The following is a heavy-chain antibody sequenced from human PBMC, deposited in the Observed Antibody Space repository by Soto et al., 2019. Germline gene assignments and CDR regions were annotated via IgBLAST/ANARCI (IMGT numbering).Heavy chain of an antibody. CDR1: GFSLSNAGLG. J-gene: IGHJ5*02. D-gene: IGHD6-13*01. V-gene: IGHV2-26*04. CDR2: IFSNDAK. Sequence: QVTVKESGPVLVKPTETLTLTCTVSGFSLSNAGLGVSWIRQPPGKALEWLAHIFSNDAKSYSTSLKSRLTMSKDTSKSQVILTMTNMDPVDTATYYCASTYSSSWYWFDPWGQGTLVTVSS. CDR3: ASTYSSSWYWFDP.